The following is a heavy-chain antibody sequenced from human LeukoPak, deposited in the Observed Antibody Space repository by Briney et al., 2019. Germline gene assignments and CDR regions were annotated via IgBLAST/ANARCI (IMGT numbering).Heavy chain of an antibody. J-gene: IGHJ4*02. Sequence: SETLSLTCTVSGGSISIYYWSWIRQPPGRGLEWIGYIYYSGSTNYNPSLKSRVTISVDTSKNQFSLKLSSVTAADTAVYYCASSPFGYYGSGSYPYWGQGTLVTVSS. V-gene: IGHV4-59*08. D-gene: IGHD3-10*01. CDR3: ASSPFGYYGSGSYPY. CDR1: GGSISIYY. CDR2: IYYSGST.